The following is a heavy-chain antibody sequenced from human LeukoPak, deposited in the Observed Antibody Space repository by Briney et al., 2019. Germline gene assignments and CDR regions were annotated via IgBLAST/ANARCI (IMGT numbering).Heavy chain of an antibody. V-gene: IGHV4-31*03. CDR2: IYYSGST. CDR3: ARVTTVTRYFDY. D-gene: IGHD4-17*01. J-gene: IGHJ4*02. Sequence: PSETLSLTCTVSGGSISSGGYYWSWIRQHPGKGLEWIGYIYYSGSTYYNPSLKSRVTISVDTSKNQFSLKLSSVTAADTAVYYCARVTTVTRYFDYWGQGTLVTVSS. CDR1: GGSISSGGYY.